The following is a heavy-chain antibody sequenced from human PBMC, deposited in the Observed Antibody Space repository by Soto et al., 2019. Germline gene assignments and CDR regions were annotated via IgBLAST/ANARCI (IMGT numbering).Heavy chain of an antibody. CDR1: GYTFSNYF. CDR3: ASDSGIPGRFWYIDI. D-gene: IGHD3-3*01. J-gene: IGHJ2*01. Sequence: GASVKVSCKTYGYTFSNYFLYWVRQAPGQGPEWMGFVNPKRGGTEYAQKFQGRVTMTRDTSINTVYLDLSRLTSDDTAIYYCASDSGIPGRFWYIDIWGRGTLVTVSS. CDR2: VNPKRGGT. V-gene: IGHV1-2*02.